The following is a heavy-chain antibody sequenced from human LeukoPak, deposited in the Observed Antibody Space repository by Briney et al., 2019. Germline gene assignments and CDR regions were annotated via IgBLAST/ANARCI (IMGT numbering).Heavy chain of an antibody. V-gene: IGHV4-59*01. J-gene: IGHJ3*02. CDR2: IYDSGST. CDR3: ACLTTADAFDI. D-gene: IGHD3-22*01. Sequence: PSETLSLTCTVSGGSIGSYYWSWIRQPPGKGLEWIGYIYDSGSTNYNPSLKSRVTISVDTSKNQFSLKLSSVTAADTAVYYCACLTTADAFDIWGQGTMVTVSS. CDR1: GGSIGSYY.